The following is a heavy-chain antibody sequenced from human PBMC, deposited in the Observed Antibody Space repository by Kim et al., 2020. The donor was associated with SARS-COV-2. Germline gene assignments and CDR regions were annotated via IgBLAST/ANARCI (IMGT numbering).Heavy chain of an antibody. CDR2: IRSKANSYAT. J-gene: IGHJ4*02. D-gene: IGHD2-15*01. CDR1: GFTFSGSA. Sequence: GGSLRLSCAASGFTFSGSAMHWVRQASGKGLEWVGRIRSKANSYATAYAASVKGRFTISRDDSKNTAYLQMNSLKTEDTAVYYCTSKVVVAATDYWGQGTLVTVSS. CDR3: TSKVVVAATDY. V-gene: IGHV3-73*01.